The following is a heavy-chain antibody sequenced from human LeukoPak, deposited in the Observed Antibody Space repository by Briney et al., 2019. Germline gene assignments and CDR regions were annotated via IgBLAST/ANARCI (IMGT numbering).Heavy chain of an antibody. J-gene: IGHJ4*02. CDR2: IYYNGNT. Sequence: PSETLSLTCTVSGGSITNYYWSWIRQPPGKGLEWIGYIYYNGNTHYNPSLKSRVTILVDTWENQFSLRLTSVTAADTAVYYCARAVGPMTDFDYWGQGTLVTVSS. CDR3: ARAVGPMTDFDY. V-gene: IGHV4-59*08. CDR1: GGSITNYY. D-gene: IGHD1-26*01.